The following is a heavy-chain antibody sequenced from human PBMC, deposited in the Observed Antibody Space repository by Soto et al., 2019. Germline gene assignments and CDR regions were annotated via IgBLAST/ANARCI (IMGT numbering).Heavy chain of an antibody. D-gene: IGHD6-13*01. CDR2: ISVHNGHT. CDR1: GYSFTSYG. J-gene: IGHJ4*02. V-gene: IGHV1-18*01. Sequence: QPQLMQSGAEVKKPGASVRVSCKASGYSFTSYGITWVRQTPGQGLEWMGWISVHNGHTDYPQKFQGRLTMTTDTSTSTAYMELTSLRSDDTVVYYCARGRGVSSWYETPHYFDSWGQGTLVTVSS. CDR3: ARGRGVSSWYETPHYFDS.